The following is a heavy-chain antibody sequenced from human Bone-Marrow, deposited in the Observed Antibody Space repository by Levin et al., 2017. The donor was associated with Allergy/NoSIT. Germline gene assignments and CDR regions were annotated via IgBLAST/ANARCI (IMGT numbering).Heavy chain of an antibody. V-gene: IGHV4-39*02. Sequence: SQTLSLTCSVSGNSISTTIYYWGWVRQPPGKGLEWIGSIYYTGITYYNPSLKSRVTISVDTSRNQFSLKMNSVTAADTAMYYCAREGTRSSSWHYSWGRGILVTVSS. CDR1: GNSISTTIYY. D-gene: IGHD6-13*01. CDR3: AREGTRSSSWHYS. J-gene: IGHJ4*02. CDR2: IYYTGIT.